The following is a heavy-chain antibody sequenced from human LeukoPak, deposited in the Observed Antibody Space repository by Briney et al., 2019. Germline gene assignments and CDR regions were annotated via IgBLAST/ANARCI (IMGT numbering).Heavy chain of an antibody. CDR2: LYYTGST. D-gene: IGHD1-26*01. V-gene: IGHV4-59*08. J-gene: IGHJ4*02. Sequence: SETLSLTCTVSGGSINDYYWSWIRQPPGKGLEWIGYLYYTGSTNYNPSLKSRVTRSADTSKNQFSLRLSSVTAADTDVYYCARTSGSYYLSPDYWGQGTLVTVSS. CDR3: ARTSGSYYLSPDY. CDR1: GGSINDYY.